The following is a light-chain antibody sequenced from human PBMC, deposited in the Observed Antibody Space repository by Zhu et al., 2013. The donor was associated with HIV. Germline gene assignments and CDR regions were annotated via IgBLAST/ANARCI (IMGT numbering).Light chain of an antibody. CDR3: QHYDTSPLCS. CDR1: QSVYSSY. CDR2: DTS. J-gene: IGKJ2*04. Sequence: EIVLTHSPGTLSLSPGDRATLSCRASQSVYSSYFAWYQHKPGQAPRLLIYDTSNRATGIPARFSGSGSGTDFTLTISSLEPEDFAVYYCQHYDTSPLCSFGLRGPNWRSN. V-gene: IGKV3-20*01.